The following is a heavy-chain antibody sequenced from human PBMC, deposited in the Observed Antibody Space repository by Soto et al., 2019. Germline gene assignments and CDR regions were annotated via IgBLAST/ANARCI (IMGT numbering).Heavy chain of an antibody. Sequence: QVQLQQWGAGLLKPSETLSLTCAVYGGSFSGYYWTWIRQPPGTGLEWIGEINHSGSTNYNPSPKSRVTISLATPKNQFSLKLTSVTAADTAVYYCARDNITGLFDYWGQGTLVTVSS. CDR2: INHSGST. J-gene: IGHJ4*02. CDR1: GGSFSGYY. D-gene: IGHD2-8*02. V-gene: IGHV4-34*01. CDR3: ARDNITGLFDY.